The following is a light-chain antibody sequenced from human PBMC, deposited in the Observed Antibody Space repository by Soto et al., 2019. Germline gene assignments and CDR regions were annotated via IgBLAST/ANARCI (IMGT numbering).Light chain of an antibody. V-gene: IGKV3-15*01. CDR3: QQYNNWPPVT. Sequence: EILMTQSPATLSVSPGERANLSCTASQSVSSDLAWYQHKPGQAPRLLIHGASTRATGIPARFSGSGAGTEFTLTISSLQSEDFSVYYCQQYNNWPPVTLGQGTKVDI. J-gene: IGKJ1*01. CDR2: GAS. CDR1: QSVSSD.